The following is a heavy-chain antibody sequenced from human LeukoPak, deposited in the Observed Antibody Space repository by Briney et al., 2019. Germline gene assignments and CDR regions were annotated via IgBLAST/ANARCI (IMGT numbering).Heavy chain of an antibody. CDR1: GGSISNSIYY. D-gene: IGHD6-13*01. V-gene: IGHV4-39*07. CDR3: ARVYSSNWSQTYYLDY. Sequence: SETLSLTCTVSGGSISNSIYYWGWIRQPPGKGLEWIGTIHYSGSTYYNSSLKSRVTISADTPKNQFSLKLSSVTAADTAVYYCARVYSSNWSQTYYLDYWGQGTLVTVSS. CDR2: IHYSGST. J-gene: IGHJ4*02.